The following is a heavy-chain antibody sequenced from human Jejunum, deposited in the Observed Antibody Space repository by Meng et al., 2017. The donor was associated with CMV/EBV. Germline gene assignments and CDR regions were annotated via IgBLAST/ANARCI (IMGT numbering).Heavy chain of an antibody. CDR2: IRSKTYDGTT. CDR1: VVKY. CDR3: TSRVGATPSYYGMDV. V-gene: IGHV3-49*04. J-gene: IGHJ6*02. Sequence: VVKYLSWVGQAPGKGLEWVGFIRSKTYDGTTEYAASVTGRFTISRDDSKNIAYLQMNSLETEDTAVYYCTSRVGATPSYYGMDVWGQGTTVTVSS. D-gene: IGHD1-26*01.